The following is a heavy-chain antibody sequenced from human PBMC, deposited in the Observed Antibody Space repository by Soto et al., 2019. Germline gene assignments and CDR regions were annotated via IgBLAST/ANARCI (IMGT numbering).Heavy chain of an antibody. V-gene: IGHV4-31*03. D-gene: IGHD6-25*01. Sequence: SETLSLTCTVSGGSISSGGYYWSWIRQHPGKGLEWIGYIYYSGSTYYNPSLKSRVTISVDTSKNQFSLKLSSVTAADTAVYYCARDSSGRDNYYYYYYMDVWGKGTTVTVSS. CDR2: IYYSGST. CDR1: GGSISSGGYY. CDR3: ARDSSGRDNYYYYYYMDV. J-gene: IGHJ6*03.